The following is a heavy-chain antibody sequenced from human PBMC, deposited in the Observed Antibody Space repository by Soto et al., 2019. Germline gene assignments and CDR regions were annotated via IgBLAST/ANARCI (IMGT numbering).Heavy chain of an antibody. J-gene: IGHJ2*01. CDR2: IIPALGTA. CDR3: ARPDLGDYWYVDL. V-gene: IGHV1-69*08. D-gene: IGHD4-17*01. Sequence: QDQLVQSGAEVKKPGSSVKVSCKASGGTFSSHTFSWVRQAPGQGLEWMGRIIPALGTATYAQKFQGRVTTTAAESATTVYMEMNTRRSEDTAEYYCARPDLGDYWYVDLWGRGTLVTVSS. CDR1: GGTFSSHT.